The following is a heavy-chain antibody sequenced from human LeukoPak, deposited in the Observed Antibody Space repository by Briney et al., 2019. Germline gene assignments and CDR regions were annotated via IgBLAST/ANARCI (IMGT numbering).Heavy chain of an antibody. J-gene: IGHJ6*02. CDR2: INPNSGGT. V-gene: IGHV1-2*02. CDR1: GYTFTGYY. Sequence: ASVTVSCKASGYTFTGYYMHWVRQAPGRGLEWMGWINPNSGGTNYAQKFQGRVTMTRDTSISTAYMELSRLRSDDTAVYYCARVFLGGYSYGFFNYYYGMDVWGQGTTVTVSS. CDR3: ARVFLGGYSYGFFNYYYGMDV. D-gene: IGHD5-18*01.